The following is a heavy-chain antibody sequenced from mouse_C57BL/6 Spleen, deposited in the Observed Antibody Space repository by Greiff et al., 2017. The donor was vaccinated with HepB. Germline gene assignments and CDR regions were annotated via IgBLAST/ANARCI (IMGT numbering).Heavy chain of an antibody. Sequence: QVQLQQSGAELVRPGASVKLSCKASGYTFTDYYINWVKQRPGQGLEWIARIYPGSGNTYYNEKFKGKATLTAEKSSSTAYMQLSSLTSEDSAVYFCARGGYYSNPAWFAYWGQGTLVTVSA. V-gene: IGHV1-76*01. CDR2: IYPGSGNT. CDR1: GYTFTDYY. D-gene: IGHD2-5*01. CDR3: ARGGYYSNPAWFAY. J-gene: IGHJ3*01.